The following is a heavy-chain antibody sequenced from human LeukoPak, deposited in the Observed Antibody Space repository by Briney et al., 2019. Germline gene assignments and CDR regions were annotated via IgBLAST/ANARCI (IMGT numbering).Heavy chain of an antibody. CDR1: GFTFSSYW. CDR2: IQPDGSGD. D-gene: IGHD6-19*01. J-gene: IGHJ4*02. Sequence: PGGSLRLSCVASGFTFSSYWMSWVRQAPGKGLEWVANIQPDGSGDYYVDSVKGRFTLSRDNAKNSLYLQMNSLKTEDTAVYYCTGNRIAVAVGLPDYWGQGTLVTVSS. V-gene: IGHV3-7*03. CDR3: TGNRIAVAVGLPDY.